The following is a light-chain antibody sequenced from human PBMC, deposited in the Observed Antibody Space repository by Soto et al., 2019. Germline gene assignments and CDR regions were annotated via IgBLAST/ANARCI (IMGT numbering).Light chain of an antibody. CDR2: DAS. CDR3: QQYNSYSPDT. J-gene: IGKJ2*01. Sequence: DIPMTQSPSTLSASVGDRVTITCRASQSISSWLAWYQQKPGKASKLLIYDASSLESVVPLRFSGSGSGTEFSLSNISLQHNDFAAYYCQQYNSYSPDTFGQGTNLEIK. V-gene: IGKV1-5*01. CDR1: QSISSW.